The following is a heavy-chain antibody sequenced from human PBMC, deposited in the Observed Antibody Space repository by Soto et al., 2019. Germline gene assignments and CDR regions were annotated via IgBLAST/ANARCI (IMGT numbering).Heavy chain of an antibody. J-gene: IGHJ6*02. CDR2: IWYDGSNK. D-gene: IGHD2-2*01. CDR3: AREIVVPAALSFGMDV. CDR1: GFTFSSYG. Sequence: GGSLRLSCAASGFTFSSYGMHWVRQAPGKGLEWVAVIWYDGSNKYYADSVKGRFTISRDNSKNTLYLQMNSLRAEDTAGYYCAREIVVPAALSFGMDVWGQGTTVTVSS. V-gene: IGHV3-33*01.